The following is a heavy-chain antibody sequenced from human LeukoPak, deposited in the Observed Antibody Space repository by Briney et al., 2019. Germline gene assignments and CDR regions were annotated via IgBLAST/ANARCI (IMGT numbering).Heavy chain of an antibody. D-gene: IGHD3-22*01. CDR3: ARGYDSSAYYPFNY. Sequence: PSETLSLICGVSGGSISSNNWWSWVRQPPGKGLEWIGEIFHSGSTNSNPSLKSRVTISVDKSKNQFSLMLSSVTAADTAVYYCARGYDSSAYYPFNYWGQGTLVTVSS. J-gene: IGHJ4*02. V-gene: IGHV4-4*02. CDR1: GGSISSNNW. CDR2: IFHSGST.